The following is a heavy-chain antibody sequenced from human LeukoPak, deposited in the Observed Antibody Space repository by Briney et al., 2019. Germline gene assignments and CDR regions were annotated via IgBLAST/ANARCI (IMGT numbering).Heavy chain of an antibody. CDR1: GGSISSVSYY. V-gene: IGHV4-39*01. CDR2: IYNSGST. Sequence: SGTLSLTCTVSGGSISSVSYYWGWIRQPPGKGLEWIGSIYNSGSTYYNPSLKSRVTISVDTSKNQFSLKLSPLTAADTAVYYCARHGADIVVVPSGSVVYWGQGTLVTVSS. J-gene: IGHJ4*02. D-gene: IGHD2-2*01. CDR3: ARHGADIVVVPSGSVVY.